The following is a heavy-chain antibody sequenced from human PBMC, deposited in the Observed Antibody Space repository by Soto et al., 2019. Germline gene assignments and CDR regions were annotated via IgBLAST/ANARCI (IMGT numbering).Heavy chain of an antibody. D-gene: IGHD3-16*01. CDR1: GYTFSTYG. J-gene: IGHJ6*02. CDR3: ARVMTVTKEVLGGYYYGMDV. V-gene: IGHV1-18*01. CDR2: ISAYNGNT. Sequence: ASVKVSCKVSGYTFSTYGISWVRQAPGQGLEWMGWISAYNGNTNYAQKLQGRVTMTTDTSTSTAYMELRSLRSDDTAVYYCARVMTVTKEVLGGYYYGMDVWGQGTAVTVSS.